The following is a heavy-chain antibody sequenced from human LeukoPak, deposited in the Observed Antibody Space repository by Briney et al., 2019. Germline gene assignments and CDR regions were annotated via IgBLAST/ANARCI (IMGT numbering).Heavy chain of an antibody. CDR3: ARVLSSGWSRRVDY. J-gene: IGHJ4*02. V-gene: IGHV3-21*01. Sequence: PGGSLRLSCAASGLTFSSYNMNWVRQAPGKGLEWVSSISSSSSYIYYADSVKGRFTISRDNAKNSLYLQMNSLRAEDTAVYYCARVLSSGWSRRVDYWGQGTLVTVSS. D-gene: IGHD6-19*01. CDR2: ISSSSSYI. CDR1: GLTFSSYN.